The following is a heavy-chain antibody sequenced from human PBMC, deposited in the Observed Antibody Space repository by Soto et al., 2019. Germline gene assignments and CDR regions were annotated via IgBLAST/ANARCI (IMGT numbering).Heavy chain of an antibody. V-gene: IGHV2-5*02. CDR3: AHSLSLPYYYYGMDV. CDR1: GGSISSPTYY. CDR2: IYWDDDK. J-gene: IGHJ6*02. Sequence: TLSLTCSVSGGSISSPTYYWGWIRQPPGKGLEWLALIYWDDDKRYSPSLKSRLTITKDTSKNQVVLTMTNMDPVDTATYYCAHSLSLPYYYYGMDVWGQGTTVTVSS.